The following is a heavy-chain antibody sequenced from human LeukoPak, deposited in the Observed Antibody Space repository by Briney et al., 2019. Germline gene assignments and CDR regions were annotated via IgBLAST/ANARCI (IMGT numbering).Heavy chain of an antibody. J-gene: IGHJ4*02. Sequence: GGSLRLSCAASGFTFRSYSMNWVRQAPGKGLEWVSYISPSSGDIYYADSVKGRFTISRVNAKYSLYLQMNSLRHEDTAVYYCARAAYSSSPDYWGQGTLVTVSS. CDR3: ARAAYSSSPDY. D-gene: IGHD6-13*01. CDR1: GFTFRSYS. V-gene: IGHV3-48*02. CDR2: ISPSSGDI.